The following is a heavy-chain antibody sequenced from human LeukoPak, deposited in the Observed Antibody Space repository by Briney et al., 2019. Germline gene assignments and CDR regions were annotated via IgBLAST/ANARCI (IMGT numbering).Heavy chain of an antibody. CDR2: ISGGDYT. J-gene: IGHJ6*03. CDR1: GFTFSSYG. V-gene: IGHV3-23*01. CDR3: AKSRNFYYYFMEV. Sequence: GGSLRLSCAASGFTFSSYGMSWVRQAPGKGLEWVSGISGGDYTEHADSVKGRFTISRDNSKNTLYLQMNTLRVEDTALYYCAKSRNFYYYFMEVSGRGTKVTISS.